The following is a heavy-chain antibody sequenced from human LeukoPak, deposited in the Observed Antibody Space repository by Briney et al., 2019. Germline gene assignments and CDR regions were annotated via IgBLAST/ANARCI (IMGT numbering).Heavy chain of an antibody. Sequence: PGGSLRLSYAASGFTFSSYGMHWVRQAPGKGLEWVAVISYDGSNKYYADSVKGRFTISRDNSKNTLYLQMNSLRAEDTAVYYCAKDKRSGDYYYYGMDVWGQGTTVTVSS. V-gene: IGHV3-30*18. J-gene: IGHJ6*02. CDR3: AKDKRSGDYYYYGMDV. D-gene: IGHD3-10*01. CDR1: GFTFSSYG. CDR2: ISYDGSNK.